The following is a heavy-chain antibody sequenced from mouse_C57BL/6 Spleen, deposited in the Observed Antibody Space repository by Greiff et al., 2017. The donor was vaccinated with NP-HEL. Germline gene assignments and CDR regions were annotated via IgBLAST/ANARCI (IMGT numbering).Heavy chain of an antibody. CDR3: ASNWENYAMDY. CDR2: ISDGGSYT. J-gene: IGHJ4*01. D-gene: IGHD4-1*01. Sequence: DVMLVESGGGLVKPGGSLKLSCAASGFTFSSYAMSWVRQTPEKRLEWVATISDGGSYTYYPDNVKGRFTISRDNAKNNLYLQMSHLKSEDTAMYYCASNWENYAMDYWGQGTSVTVSS. CDR1: GFTFSSYA. V-gene: IGHV5-4*03.